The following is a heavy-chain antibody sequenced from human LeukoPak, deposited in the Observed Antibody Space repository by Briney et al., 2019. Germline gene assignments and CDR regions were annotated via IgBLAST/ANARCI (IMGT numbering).Heavy chain of an antibody. CDR1: GFTFSSFE. D-gene: IGHD4/OR15-4a*01. Sequence: QPGGSLRLSCAASGFTFSSFEMNWVCQAPGKGLEWVSYISTSGSTQYYADSVKGRFTISRDNAKNSLFLQMNSLRAEDTAVYYCARADYPDYWGQGTLVTVSS. J-gene: IGHJ4*02. V-gene: IGHV3-48*03. CDR3: ARADYPDY. CDR2: ISTSGSTQ.